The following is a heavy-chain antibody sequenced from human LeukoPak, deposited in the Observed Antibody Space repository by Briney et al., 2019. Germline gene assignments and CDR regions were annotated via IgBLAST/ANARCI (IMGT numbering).Heavy chain of an antibody. CDR3: ARAVGYCSGGSCYYPYGMDV. V-gene: IGHV1-2*04. CDR1: GYTFTGYY. CDR2: INPNSGGT. D-gene: IGHD2-15*01. J-gene: IGHJ6*04. Sequence: ASVKVSCKASGYTFTGYYMHWVRQAPGQGLEWMGWINPNSGGTNYAQKFQGWVTMTRDTSISTAYMELSRLRSGDTAVYYCARAVGYCSGGSCYYPYGMDVWGKGTTVTVSS.